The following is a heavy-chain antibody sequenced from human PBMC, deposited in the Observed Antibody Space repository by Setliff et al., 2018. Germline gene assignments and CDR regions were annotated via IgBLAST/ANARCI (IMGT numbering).Heavy chain of an antibody. J-gene: IGHJ4*02. CDR3: ARVFRRGYDY. V-gene: IGHV7-4-1*02. D-gene: IGHD5-12*01. CDR1: GYTFTSYA. CDR2: INTNTGNP. Sequence: ASVKVSCKASGYTFTSYAVNWVRQAPGQGLEWMGWINTNTGNPTYAQGFTGRFVLSLDISVSTAYLQISSLKAEDTAVYYCARVFRRGYDYWGQGTLVTVSS.